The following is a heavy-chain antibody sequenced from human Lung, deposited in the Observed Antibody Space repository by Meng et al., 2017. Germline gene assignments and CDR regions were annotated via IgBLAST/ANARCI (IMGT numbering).Heavy chain of an antibody. CDR1: GFTFSNAW. CDR2: MKSNVDGGTV. CDR3: SGHVDY. Sequence: EVQLVESGGGFVNPWGSLRLSCAASGFTFSNAWMTWVRQAPGKGLEWIGRMKSNVDGGTVDYAAAVKGRFFISRDDSENTFYLQMNSLKTEDTAVYYCSGHVDYWGHGTLVTVSS. J-gene: IGHJ4*01. V-gene: IGHV3-15*01.